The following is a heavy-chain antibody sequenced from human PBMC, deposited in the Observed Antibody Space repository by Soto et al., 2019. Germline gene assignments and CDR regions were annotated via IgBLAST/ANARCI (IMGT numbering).Heavy chain of an antibody. V-gene: IGHV4-4*02. CDR1: GGYITNSHW. D-gene: IGHD3-10*01. Sequence: SETLSLTCPVSGGYITNSHWCSRLRHPPWKGPELIGEISHTGIANYSPSLESRVAVAVEKSKNQFPLSLTSLTGMDTAVYYCVSKSGPYHYGQEVWVQGTKVT. J-gene: IGHJ6*02. CDR3: VSKSGPYHYGQEV. CDR2: ISHTGIA.